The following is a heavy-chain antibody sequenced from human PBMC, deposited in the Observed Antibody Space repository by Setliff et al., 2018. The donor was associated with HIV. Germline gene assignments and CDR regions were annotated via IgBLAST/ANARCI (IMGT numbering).Heavy chain of an antibody. CDR3: ARDRTPSYYNFWSGPGAFDI. Sequence: AASVKVSCKASGGTFSRYPISWVRQAPGQGLEWMGWIIPIFGTANYPENFQGRVTITADESSSTAYMDLSSLRSEDTAVYYCARDRTPSYYNFWSGPGAFDIWGQGTMVTVS. D-gene: IGHD3-3*01. CDR2: IIPIFGTA. V-gene: IGHV1-69*13. CDR1: GGTFSRYP. J-gene: IGHJ3*02.